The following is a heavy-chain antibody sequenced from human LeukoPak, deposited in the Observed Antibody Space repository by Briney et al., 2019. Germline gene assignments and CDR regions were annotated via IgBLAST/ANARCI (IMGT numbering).Heavy chain of an antibody. Sequence: PSETLSLICSVSGDFVINDNSIWSWIRQHPEKGLEWIGHFHPSGTTYYNPSLRSRLSISIDTSNNHFSLVMTSMTAADTAVYYCTRGSDDQKTGSWGQGTLVTVTS. V-gene: IGHV4-31*02. J-gene: IGHJ1*01. CDR2: FHPSGTT. D-gene: IGHD3-9*01. CDR1: GDFVINDNSI. CDR3: TRGSDDQKTGS.